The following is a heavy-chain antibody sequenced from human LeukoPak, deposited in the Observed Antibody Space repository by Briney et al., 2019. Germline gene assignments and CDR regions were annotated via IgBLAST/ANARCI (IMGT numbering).Heavy chain of an antibody. V-gene: IGHV4-39*01. D-gene: IGHD6-13*01. CDR3: ARCRSRYSSSWFGYYYCYMDV. CDR1: GGSISSSGYY. CDR2: IYYSGST. Sequence: SETLSLTCTVSGGSISSSGYYWGWIRQPPGKGLEWIGSIYYSGSTFYNPSLKSRITISVDTSKNQFSLKLSSVTAADTAVYYCARCRSRYSSSWFGYYYCYMDVWGKGTTVTLSS. J-gene: IGHJ6*03.